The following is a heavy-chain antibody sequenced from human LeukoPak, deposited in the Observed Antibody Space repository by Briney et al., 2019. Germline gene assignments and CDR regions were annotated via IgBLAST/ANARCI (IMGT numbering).Heavy chain of an antibody. Sequence: GGPLRLSCAASGFTFSTFAMIWVRQPPGRGLEWVSSIFPSGGEIHYADSVRGRFTISRDNSKSTLSLQMNSLRAEDTAVYYCANHMGATSPLAFDYWGQGTLVTVSS. V-gene: IGHV3-23*01. CDR1: GFTFSTFA. D-gene: IGHD1-26*01. CDR2: IFPSGGEI. CDR3: ANHMGATSPLAFDY. J-gene: IGHJ4*02.